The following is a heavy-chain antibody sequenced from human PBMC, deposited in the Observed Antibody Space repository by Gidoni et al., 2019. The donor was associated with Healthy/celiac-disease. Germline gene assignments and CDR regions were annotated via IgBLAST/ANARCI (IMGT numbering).Heavy chain of an antibody. Sequence: QVQLVESGGGVVQPGRYLRLSCAASGFTFSSYGMPWVSQAPGKGLEWGAVISYDGSNKYYADSGKGRFTISRDNSKNTLYLQMNSLRAEDTAVYYCAKDRYSSGWTFDYCGQGTLVTVSS. J-gene: IGHJ4*02. CDR1: GFTFSSYG. CDR2: ISYDGSNK. CDR3: AKDRYSSGWTFDY. D-gene: IGHD6-19*01. V-gene: IGHV3-30*18.